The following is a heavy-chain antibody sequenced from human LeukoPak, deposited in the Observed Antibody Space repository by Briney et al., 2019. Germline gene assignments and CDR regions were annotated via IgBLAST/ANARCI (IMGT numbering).Heavy chain of an antibody. CDR1: GFTVSSNY. V-gene: IGHV3-53*01. J-gene: IGHJ6*02. CDR2: IYNGGHT. D-gene: IGHD1-26*01. Sequence: GGSLRLSCIASGFTVSSNYMTWVRQAPGKGLQWVSIIYNGGHTYYADSVKGRFTISRDNSKNTLYLQMNSLRAEDTAVYYCAKDKGWGYSTYDFYGMDVWGQGTTVTVSS. CDR3: AKDKGWGYSTYDFYGMDV.